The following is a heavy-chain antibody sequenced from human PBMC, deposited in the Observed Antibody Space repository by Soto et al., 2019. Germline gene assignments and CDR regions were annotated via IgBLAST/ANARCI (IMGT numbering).Heavy chain of an antibody. Sequence: EVQLLESGGGLVQPGGSLRLSCAASGFTFSSYAMSWVRQAPGKGLEWVSAISGSGGSTYYADSVKGRFTISRDNSKNTLYLQMNSLRAEDTAVYYCAKDSITMVRGVIGGEFDYWGQGTLVTVSS. CDR2: ISGSGGST. CDR1: GFTFSSYA. CDR3: AKDSITMVRGVIGGEFDY. J-gene: IGHJ4*02. D-gene: IGHD3-10*01. V-gene: IGHV3-23*01.